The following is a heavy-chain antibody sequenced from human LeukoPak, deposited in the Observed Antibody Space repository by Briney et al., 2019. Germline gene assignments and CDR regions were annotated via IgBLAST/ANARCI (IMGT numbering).Heavy chain of an antibody. CDR1: GFTFSNYV. D-gene: IGHD5-12*01. J-gene: IGHJ4*02. V-gene: IGHV3-23*01. CDR3: ARAGYGSIFYFDY. CDR2: ITGGGGSA. Sequence: GGSLRLSCAASGFTFSNYVMSWVRQAPGKGLEWVSKITGGGGSAYYADSVKGRFTISRDNSKNTLYLQMNSLRAEDTAVYFCARAGYGSIFYFDYWGQGTLVTVSS.